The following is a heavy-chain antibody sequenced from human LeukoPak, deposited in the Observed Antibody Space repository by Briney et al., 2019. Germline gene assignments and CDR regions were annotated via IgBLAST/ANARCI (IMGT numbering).Heavy chain of an antibody. Sequence: PGRSLRLSCAASGFTFSNYGMQWVRRAPGKGLEWAAVIWPDGSKTYYADPVKGRFTITRDNSKNSLYLQMNSLRVEDMAVYYCARWGPVETAIFDYWGQGTLVTVSS. CDR1: GFTFSNYG. D-gene: IGHD2-21*02. J-gene: IGHJ4*02. V-gene: IGHV3-33*01. CDR3: ARWGPVETAIFDY. CDR2: IWPDGSKT.